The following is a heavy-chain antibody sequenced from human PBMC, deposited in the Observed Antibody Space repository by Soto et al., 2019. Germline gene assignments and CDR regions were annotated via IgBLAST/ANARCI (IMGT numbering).Heavy chain of an antibody. D-gene: IGHD2-8*02. Sequence: GSGPTLVNPTQTLTLTCTFSGFSLSTSGMCVSWIRQPPGKALEWLARIDWDDDKYYRTSLKTRLTISKDTSKNQVVLTMTNMDPVDTATYYCARIPGGVEYYYFDYWGQGTLVTVSS. CDR1: GFSLSTSGMC. CDR3: ARIPGGVEYYYFDY. CDR2: IDWDDDK. V-gene: IGHV2-70*11. J-gene: IGHJ4*02.